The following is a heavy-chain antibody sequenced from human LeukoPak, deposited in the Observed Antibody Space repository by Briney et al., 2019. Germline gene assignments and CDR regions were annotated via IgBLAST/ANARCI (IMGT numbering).Heavy chain of an antibody. D-gene: IGHD2-15*01. V-gene: IGHV3-11*01. CDR2: ISSSAYTM. CDR1: GFTLSDYH. J-gene: IGHJ4*01. Sequence: GGSLRLSCEASGFTLSDYHMSWIRQAPGKGLEWVSQISSSAYTMHHANSVKGRFTISRDNAKNSLSLQMNSLRADDTAVYYSARLNGHYSRGVDYWGQGTLVTVSS. CDR3: ARLNGHYSRGVDY.